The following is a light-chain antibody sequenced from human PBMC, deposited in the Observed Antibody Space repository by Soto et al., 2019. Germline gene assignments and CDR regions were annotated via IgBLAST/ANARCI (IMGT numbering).Light chain of an antibody. CDR1: QSVLYSSTNNNY. V-gene: IGKV4-1*01. CDR3: QQYYTPPWT. Sequence: DIVMTQSPDSLAVSLGERATINCKSSQSVLYSSTNNNYLTWYQQKPGQPPKLLIYWASTRESGVPDRFSGSGSGTDFTLTISSLQAEDVAVYYCQQYYTPPWTFGQGTKVEIK. CDR2: WAS. J-gene: IGKJ1*01.